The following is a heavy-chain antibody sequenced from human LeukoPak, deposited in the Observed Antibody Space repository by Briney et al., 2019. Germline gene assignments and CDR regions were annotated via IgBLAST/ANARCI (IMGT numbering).Heavy chain of an antibody. CDR2: INAGNGNT. J-gene: IGHJ4*02. Sequence: GASVRVSCKASGYTFTSYAMHWVRQAPGQRLEWMGWINAGNGNTKYSQKFQGRVTITRDTSTSTAYMELRSLRSDDTAVYYCARVHHYDFWSGYSNYFDYWGQGTLVTVSS. D-gene: IGHD3-3*01. V-gene: IGHV1-3*01. CDR1: GYTFTSYA. CDR3: ARVHHYDFWSGYSNYFDY.